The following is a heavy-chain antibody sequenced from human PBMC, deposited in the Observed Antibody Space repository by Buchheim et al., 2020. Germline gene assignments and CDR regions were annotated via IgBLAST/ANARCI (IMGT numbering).Heavy chain of an antibody. V-gene: IGHV3-48*03. CDR1: GFTFSSYE. J-gene: IGHJ6*02. Sequence: EVQLVESGGGLVQPGGSLRLSRAASGFTFSSYEMNWVRQAPGKGLEWVSYISSSGSTIYYADSVKGRFTISRDNAKNSLYLQMNSLRAEDTAVYYCARWADYDFWSGTHYGMDVWGQGTT. CDR3: ARWADYDFWSGTHYGMDV. D-gene: IGHD3-3*01. CDR2: ISSSGSTI.